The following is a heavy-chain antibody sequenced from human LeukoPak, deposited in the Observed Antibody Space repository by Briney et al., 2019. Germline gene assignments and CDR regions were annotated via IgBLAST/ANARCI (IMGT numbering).Heavy chain of an antibody. J-gene: IGHJ5*02. V-gene: IGHV3-15*01. CDR3: TTDLSSGSYDVWGTNWFDP. CDR2: VKSKTDGGTT. D-gene: IGHD1-26*01. CDR1: GFTFSNAW. Sequence: PGGSLRLSCAVSGFTFSNAWMTWVRQAPGKGLEWVGRVKSKTDGGTTDYAAPVKARFTISRDDSKNTLYLQMSSLRTEDTAVYYGTTDLSSGSYDVWGTNWFDPWGQGTLVTVSS.